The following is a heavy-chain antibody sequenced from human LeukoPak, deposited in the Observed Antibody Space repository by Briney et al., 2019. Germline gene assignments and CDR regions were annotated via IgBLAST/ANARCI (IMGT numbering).Heavy chain of an antibody. D-gene: IGHD1-26*01. CDR2: ISGSGGST. V-gene: IGHV3-23*01. J-gene: IGHJ4*02. Sequence: GGSLRLSCAASGFTFSSYAMSWVRQAPGKGLEWVSAISGSGGSTYYADSVKGRFTISRDNSENTLYLQMNSLRAEDTAVYYCAKDRDSGSYYFDYWGQGTLVTVSS. CDR3: AKDRDSGSYYFDY. CDR1: GFTFSSYA.